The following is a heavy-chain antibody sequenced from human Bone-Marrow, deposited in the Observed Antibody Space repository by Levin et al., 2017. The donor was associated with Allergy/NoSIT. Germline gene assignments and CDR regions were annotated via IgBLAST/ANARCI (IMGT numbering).Heavy chain of an antibody. CDR3: ARVRSLATRRGPFDV. CDR2: IVPLFRSV. D-gene: IGHD3-10*01. CDR1: GITFKSYA. Sequence: PLASVKVSCQASGITFKSYAFNWVRQAPGQGLEWLGVIVPLFRSVNYAQKFQGRLTITADESTKTAYMEMSSLTSEDTAIYYCARVRSLATRRGPFDVWGQGTLLIVSS. V-gene: IGHV1-69*13. J-gene: IGHJ3*01.